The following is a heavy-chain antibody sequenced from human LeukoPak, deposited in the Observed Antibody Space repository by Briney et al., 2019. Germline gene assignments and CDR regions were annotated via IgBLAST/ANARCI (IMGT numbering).Heavy chain of an antibody. Sequence: PSETLSLTCAVYGGSFSGYYWSWIRQPPGKGLEWIGEINHSGSTNYNPSLKSRVTISVDKSKNQFSLKLSSVTAADTAVYYCARSHGPVYYFDYWGQGTLVTVSS. CDR1: GGSFSGYY. CDR3: ARSHGPVYYFDY. J-gene: IGHJ4*02. D-gene: IGHD3-10*01. CDR2: INHSGST. V-gene: IGHV4-34*01.